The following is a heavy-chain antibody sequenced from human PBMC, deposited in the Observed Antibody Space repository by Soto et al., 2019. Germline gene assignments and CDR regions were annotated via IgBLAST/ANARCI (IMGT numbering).Heavy chain of an antibody. V-gene: IGHV5-51*01. J-gene: IGHJ5*02. CDR2: IYPGDSDT. CDR3: ARGITIFGVVTRAEGWFDP. Sequence: ESLKISCKGSGYSFTSYWIGWVRQMPGKGLEWMGIIYPGDSDTRYSPSFQGQVTISADKSISTAYLQWSSLKASDTAMYYCARGITIFGVVTRAEGWFDPWGQGTLVTVSS. D-gene: IGHD3-3*01. CDR1: GYSFTSYW.